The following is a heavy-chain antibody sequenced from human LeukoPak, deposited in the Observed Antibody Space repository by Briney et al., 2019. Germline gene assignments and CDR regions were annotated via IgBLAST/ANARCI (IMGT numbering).Heavy chain of an antibody. CDR3: AKDKGDSSGWLYYFDC. J-gene: IGHJ4*02. Sequence: PGGSLRLSCAASGFTFSSYAMSWVRQAPGKGLEWVSAISGSGGSTYYADSVKGRFTISRDNSKNTLYLQMNSLRAEDTAVYYCAKDKGDSSGWLYYFDCWGQGTLVTVSS. CDR2: ISGSGGST. D-gene: IGHD6-19*01. V-gene: IGHV3-23*01. CDR1: GFTFSSYA.